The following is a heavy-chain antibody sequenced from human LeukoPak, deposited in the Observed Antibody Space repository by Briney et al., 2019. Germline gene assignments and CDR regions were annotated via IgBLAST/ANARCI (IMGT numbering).Heavy chain of an antibody. CDR2: INSGGIT. J-gene: IGHJ4*02. CDR3: AKDMWFGELLSFTFDY. D-gene: IGHD3-10*01. Sequence: PGGSLRLSCAASGFTVSSNYMSWVRQAPGKGLEWVALINSGGITYYADSVKGRLTISRDNSKYTLYLQMNSLRADDTAVYYCAKDMWFGELLSFTFDYWGQGTLVTVSS. CDR1: GFTVSSNY. V-gene: IGHV3-53*01.